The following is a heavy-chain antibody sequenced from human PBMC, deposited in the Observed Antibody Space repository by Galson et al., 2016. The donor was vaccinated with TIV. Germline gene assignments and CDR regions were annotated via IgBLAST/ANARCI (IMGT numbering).Heavy chain of an antibody. D-gene: IGHD4-17*01. CDR1: GFAFTTFG. CDR2: IRYDGINK. Sequence: SLRLSCAASGFAFTTFGMHWVRQAPGKGLEWVAVIRYDGINKYYADSVKGRFTISRDNSKNTVYLQMNTLRPEDTAVYYCARDWDDYGAHSALDDWGQGTLVTVSS. J-gene: IGHJ4*02. V-gene: IGHV3-33*01. CDR3: ARDWDDYGAHSALDD.